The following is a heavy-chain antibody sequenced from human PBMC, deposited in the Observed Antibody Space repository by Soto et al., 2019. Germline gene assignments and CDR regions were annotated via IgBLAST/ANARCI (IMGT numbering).Heavy chain of an antibody. V-gene: IGHV3-23*01. CDR1: GYTCSSYA. D-gene: IGHD3-22*01. CDR3: AKRNYSDSSGTFDY. Sequence: GSLRLSCAASGYTCSSYAMSWVRQAPGKGLEWVSAISGSGGSTYYADSVKGRFTISRDNSKNTLYLQMNSLRAEDTAVYYCAKRNYSDSSGTFDYWGQGTLVTVSS. J-gene: IGHJ4*02. CDR2: ISGSGGST.